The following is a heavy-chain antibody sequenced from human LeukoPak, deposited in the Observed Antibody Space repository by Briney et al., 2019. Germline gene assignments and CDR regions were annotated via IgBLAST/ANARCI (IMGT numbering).Heavy chain of an antibody. Sequence: GGSLRLSCADSGFTFSSYWMSWVRQAPGKGLEWVAFIRYDGSNKYYADSVKGRFTISRDNSKNTLYLQMNSLRAEDTAVYYCAKVPSDYGGNQGFDYWGQGTLVTVSS. V-gene: IGHV3-30*02. J-gene: IGHJ4*02. D-gene: IGHD4-23*01. CDR2: IRYDGSNK. CDR1: GFTFSSYW. CDR3: AKVPSDYGGNQGFDY.